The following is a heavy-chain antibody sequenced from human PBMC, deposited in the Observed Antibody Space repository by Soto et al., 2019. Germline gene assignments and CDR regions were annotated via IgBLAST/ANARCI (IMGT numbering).Heavy chain of an antibody. J-gene: IGHJ6*02. Sequence: QSGGSLRLSCAASGSTFNSYAMTWVRQAPGKGLEWVSRIISGGTRVSYADSVKGRFTITRDNAKNTLYPEMHSLTVDDTAVYYCARERTSKGGLDIWGQGTTVTVSS. CDR1: GSTFNSYA. CDR3: ARERTSKGGLDI. V-gene: IGHV3-74*01. CDR2: IISGGTRV.